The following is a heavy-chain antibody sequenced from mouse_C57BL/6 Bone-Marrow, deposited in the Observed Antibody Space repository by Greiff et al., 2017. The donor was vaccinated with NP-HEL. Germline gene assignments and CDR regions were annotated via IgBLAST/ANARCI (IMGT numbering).Heavy chain of an antibody. Sequence: EVKLQESGPGFVKPSQSLSLTCSVTGYSITSGYYWNWIRQFPGNKLEWMGYISYDGSNNYNPSLKNRISITRDTSKNQFFLKLNSVTTEDTATYYCASKGYYYGSSYAWFAYWGQGTLVTVSA. CDR2: ISYDGSN. CDR1: GYSITSGYY. V-gene: IGHV3-6*01. J-gene: IGHJ3*01. D-gene: IGHD1-1*01. CDR3: ASKGYYYGSSYAWFAY.